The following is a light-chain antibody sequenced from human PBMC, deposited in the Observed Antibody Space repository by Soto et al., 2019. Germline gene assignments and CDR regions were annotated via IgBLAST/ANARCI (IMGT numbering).Light chain of an antibody. J-gene: IGKJ4*01. V-gene: IGKV3-11*01. Sequence: EIVVTQSPSTLSLSPEERATLSCRASQSVSSYLAWYQQKPGQAPRLLIYDASNRATGIPARFSGSGSGTDFTLTISSLEPEDFAVYYCQQRSNWQGATFGGGTKVDI. CDR3: QQRSNWQGAT. CDR1: QSVSSY. CDR2: DAS.